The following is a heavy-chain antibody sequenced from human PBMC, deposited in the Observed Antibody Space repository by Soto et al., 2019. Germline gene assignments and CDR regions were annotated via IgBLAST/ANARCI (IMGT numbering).Heavy chain of an antibody. D-gene: IGHD6-6*01. CDR1: GGSISSGGYY. J-gene: IGHJ5*02. CDR3: ARGSFASSSSWFDP. CDR2: IYYSGRT. V-gene: IGHV4-31*03. Sequence: SETLSLTCTVSGGSISSGGYYWSWIRQHPGKGLEWIGYIYYSGRTYYNPSLHSRVSIAVDTTENQFSLKLTSVTAADTSVYYCARGSFASSSSWFDPWGRGTLVTVSS.